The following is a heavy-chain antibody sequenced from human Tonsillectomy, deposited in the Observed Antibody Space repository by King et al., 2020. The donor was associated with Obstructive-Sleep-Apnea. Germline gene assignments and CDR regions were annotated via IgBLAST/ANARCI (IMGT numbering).Heavy chain of an antibody. J-gene: IGHJ4*02. Sequence: DVQLVESGGGLVQPGGSLRLSCAASDFIVSSNYMSWVRQAPGKGLEWISLIYSGGVTYYADSVKGRFTISRHNSKNTLYLQMNSLRPEDTAVYYCARGVLWFGEYWGQGTLVTVSS. CDR1: DFIVSSNY. CDR2: IYSGGVT. CDR3: ARGVLWFGEY. V-gene: IGHV3-53*04. D-gene: IGHD3-10*01.